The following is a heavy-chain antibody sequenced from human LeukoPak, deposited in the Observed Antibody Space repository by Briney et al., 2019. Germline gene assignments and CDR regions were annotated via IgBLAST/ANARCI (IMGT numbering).Heavy chain of an antibody. D-gene: IGHD1-26*01. CDR3: ARLSGSPWY. V-gene: IGHV4-30-2*01. CDR2: IYHSGST. Sequence: SQTLSLTCTVSGGSISSGGYYWAWIRRPPGKGLEWIGYIYHSGSTYYNPSLKSRVTISVDRSKNQFSLKLSSVAAADTAVYYCARLSGSPWYWGQGTLVTVSS. J-gene: IGHJ4*02. CDR1: GGSISSGGYY.